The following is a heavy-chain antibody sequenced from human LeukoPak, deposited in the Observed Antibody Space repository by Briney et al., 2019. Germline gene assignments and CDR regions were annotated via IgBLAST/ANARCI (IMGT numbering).Heavy chain of an antibody. V-gene: IGHV3-53*01. CDR2: IYSGGFT. Sequence: GGSLTLSCAASGFTVSSNYMGWVRQAPGKGLEWVSVIYSGGFTSYADSVKGRFTISRDSSKNTLYLQMNSLRAEDTAVYYCYGIRLGYGFDIWGQRRMVIVSS. J-gene: IGHJ3*02. D-gene: IGHD3-16*01. CDR1: GFTVSSNY. CDR3: YGIRLGYGFDI.